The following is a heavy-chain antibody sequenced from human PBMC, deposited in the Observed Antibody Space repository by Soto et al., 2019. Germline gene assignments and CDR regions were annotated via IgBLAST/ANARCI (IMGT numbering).Heavy chain of an antibody. CDR3: ARDPCCSGGSFYSRCVCDI. D-gene: IGHD2-15*01. CDR1: GFTFSSYW. V-gene: IGHV3-7*01. CDR2: IKQAGSEK. J-gene: IGHJ3*02. Sequence: EVQLVESGGGLVQPGGSLRLSCAASGFTFSSYWMSWVRQAPGKGLECVANIKQAGSEKYYVDSVKGRFTISRDNAKNSRYMQMHSLGAEDTAVYYCARDPCCSGGSFYSRCVCDILVQGTMVTVSS.